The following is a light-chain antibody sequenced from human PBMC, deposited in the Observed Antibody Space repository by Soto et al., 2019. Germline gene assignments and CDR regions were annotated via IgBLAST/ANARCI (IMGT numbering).Light chain of an antibody. V-gene: IGKV1-5*03. J-gene: IGKJ1*01. Sequence: DIQMTQSPSTLSGSVGDRVTITCRASQTISSWLAWYQQKPGKAPKLLIYQAFTLKSGVPSRFSGSGSGTGFTLAIRSLQPDDFATYYCQHYDNYSEAFGQGTKVELK. CDR2: QAF. CDR3: QHYDNYSEA. CDR1: QTISSW.